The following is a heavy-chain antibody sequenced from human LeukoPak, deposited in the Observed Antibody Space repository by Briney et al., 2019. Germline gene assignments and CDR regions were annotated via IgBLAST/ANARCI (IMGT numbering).Heavy chain of an antibody. D-gene: IGHD2-2*01. CDR3: ARGVKGYCSSTSCPGAFDI. CDR2: ISSSGSTI. J-gene: IGHJ3*02. CDR1: GFTFSSYE. Sequence: GGSLRLSCAASGFTFSSYEMNWVRQAPGKGLEWVSYISSSGSTINYADSVKGRFTISRDNAKNSLYLQMNSLRAEDTAVYYCARGVKGYCSSTSCPGAFDIWGQGTMVTVSS. V-gene: IGHV3-48*03.